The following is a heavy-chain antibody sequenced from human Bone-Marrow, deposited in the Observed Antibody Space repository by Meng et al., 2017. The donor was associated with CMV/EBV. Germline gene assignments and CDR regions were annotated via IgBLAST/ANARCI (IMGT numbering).Heavy chain of an antibody. J-gene: IGHJ6*02. Sequence: GESLKISCAASGFTFSSYATHWVRQAPGKGLEWVAVISYDGSNKYYADSVKGRFTISRDNSKNTLYLQMNSLRAEDTAVYYCAREGRGGLPLGFGMDVWGQGTTVTVSS. D-gene: IGHD5/OR15-5a*01. CDR1: GFTFSSYA. V-gene: IGHV3-30*04. CDR2: ISYDGSNK. CDR3: AREGRGGLPLGFGMDV.